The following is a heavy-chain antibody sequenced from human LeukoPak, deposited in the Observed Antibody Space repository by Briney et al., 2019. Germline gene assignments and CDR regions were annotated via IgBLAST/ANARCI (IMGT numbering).Heavy chain of an antibody. CDR1: GGSFSGYY. V-gene: IGHV4-34*01. CDR3: AREEAGTWRRDYYYYGMDV. CDR2: INHSGST. Sequence: PSETLSLTCAVYGGSFSGYYWSWIRQPPGKGLEWIGEINHSGSTNYNPSLKSRVTISVDTSKNQFSLKLSSVTAADTAVYYCAREEAGTWRRDYYYYGMDVWGQGTTVTVSS. D-gene: IGHD6-19*01. J-gene: IGHJ6*02.